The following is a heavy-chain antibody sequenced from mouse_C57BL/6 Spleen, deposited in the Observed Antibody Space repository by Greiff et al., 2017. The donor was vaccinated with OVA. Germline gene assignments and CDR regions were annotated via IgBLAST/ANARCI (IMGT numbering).Heavy chain of an antibody. CDR1: GYTFTDHT. J-gene: IGHJ2*01. D-gene: IGHD2-2*01. CDR2: IYPRDGST. CDR3: ARRDYGYHYFDY. Sequence: VKLVESDAELVKPGASVKISCKVSGYTFTDHTIHWMKQRPEQGLEWIGYIYPRDGSTKYNEKFKGKATLTADKSSSTAYMQLNSLTSEDSAVYFCARRDYGYHYFDYWGQGTTLTVSS. V-gene: IGHV1-78*01.